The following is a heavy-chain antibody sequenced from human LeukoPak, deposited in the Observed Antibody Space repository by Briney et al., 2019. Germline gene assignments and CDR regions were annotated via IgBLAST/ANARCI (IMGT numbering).Heavy chain of an antibody. Sequence: SETLSLTCTVSGYSISSGYYWGWIRQPPGKGLEWIGSIYHSGSTYYNPSLKSRVTISVDTSRNQFSLKLSSVTAADTAVYYCAREIPYYDYVWGSYRNDAFDIWGQGTMVTVSS. V-gene: IGHV4-38-2*02. D-gene: IGHD3-16*01. CDR3: AREIPYYDYVWGSYRNDAFDI. CDR2: IYHSGST. J-gene: IGHJ3*02. CDR1: GYSISSGYY.